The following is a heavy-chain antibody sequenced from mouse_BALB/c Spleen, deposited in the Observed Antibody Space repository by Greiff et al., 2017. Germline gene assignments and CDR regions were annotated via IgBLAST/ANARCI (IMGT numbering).Heavy chain of an antibody. CDR3: ARGLLRLRGDWFAY. CDR1: GYTFTDYA. V-gene: IGHV1S137*01. CDR2: ISTYYGDA. Sequence: VQLQQSGAELVRPGVSVKISCKGSGYTFTDYAMPWVKQSHAKSLEWIGVISTYYGDASYNQKFKGKATMTVDKSSSTAYMELARLTSEDSAIYYCARGLLRLRGDWFAYWGQGTLVTVSA. J-gene: IGHJ3*01. D-gene: IGHD1-2*01.